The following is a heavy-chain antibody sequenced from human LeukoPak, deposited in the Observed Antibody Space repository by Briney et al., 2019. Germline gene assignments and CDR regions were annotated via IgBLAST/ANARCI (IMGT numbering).Heavy chain of an antibody. V-gene: IGHV3-21*01. CDR1: GFTFSSYS. CDR2: TSSSSSYI. Sequence: PGGSLRLSCAASGFTFSSYSMNWVRQAPGKGLEWVSSTSSSSSYIYYADSVKGRFTISRDNAKNSLYLQMNSLRAEDTAVYYCASGAPRIAAAGTDYWGQGTLVTVSS. CDR3: ASGAPRIAAAGTDY. J-gene: IGHJ4*02. D-gene: IGHD6-13*01.